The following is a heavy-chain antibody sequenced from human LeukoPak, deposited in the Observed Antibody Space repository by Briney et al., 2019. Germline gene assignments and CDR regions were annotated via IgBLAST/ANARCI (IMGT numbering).Heavy chain of an antibody. J-gene: IGHJ4*02. CDR3: ARGATRYDFWSGYQRSYFDY. V-gene: IGHV1-46*01. CDR2: INPSGGST. CDR1: GYTFTSYY. Sequence: EASVKVSCKASGYTFTSYYMHWVRQAPGQGLEWMGIINPSGGSTSYAQKFQGRVTMTRDTSISTAYMELSRLRSDDTAVYYCARGATRYDFWSGYQRSYFDYWGQGTLVTVSS. D-gene: IGHD3-3*01.